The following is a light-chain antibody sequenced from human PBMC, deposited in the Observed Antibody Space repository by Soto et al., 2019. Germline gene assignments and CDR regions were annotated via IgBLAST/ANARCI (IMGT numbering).Light chain of an antibody. J-gene: IGLJ2*01. CDR1: NTDIDNFNY. V-gene: IGLV2-11*01. CDR2: DVN. CDR3: CSYAGSSTFVV. Sequence: QSALTQPRSVSGSPGQSVTISCTGTNTDIDNFNYVSWYQQHPGKAPKVMIYDVNKRPSGVPDRFSGSKSGNTASLTISGLQAEDEADYYCCSYAGSSTFVVFGGGTKLTVL.